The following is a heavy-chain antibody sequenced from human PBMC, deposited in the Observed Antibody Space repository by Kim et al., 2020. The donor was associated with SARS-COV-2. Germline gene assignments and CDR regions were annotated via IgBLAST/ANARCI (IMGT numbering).Heavy chain of an antibody. Sequence: ASVKVSCKASGYTFTSYGISWVRQAPGQGLEWMGWISAYNGNTNYAQKLQGRVTMTTDTSTSTAYMELRSLRSDDTAVYYCARAGSGAVAGTTGMGYWGQGTLVTVSS. V-gene: IGHV1-18*01. J-gene: IGHJ4*02. D-gene: IGHD6-19*01. CDR3: ARAGSGAVAGTTGMGY. CDR2: ISAYNGNT. CDR1: GYTFTSYG.